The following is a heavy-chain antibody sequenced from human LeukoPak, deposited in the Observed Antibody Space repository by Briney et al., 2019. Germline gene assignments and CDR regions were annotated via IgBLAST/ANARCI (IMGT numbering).Heavy chain of an antibody. J-gene: IGHJ4*02. CDR1: GYTFTSYG. V-gene: IGHV1-18*04. Sequence: GASVKVSCKASGYTFTSYGISWVRQAPGQGLEWIGWISAYNGNTNYAQKLQGRVTMTTDTSTSTAYMELRSLRSDDTAVYYCARGGLRGVLHRTIDYWGQGTWSPSPQ. D-gene: IGHD3-10*01. CDR2: ISAYNGNT. CDR3: ARGGLRGVLHRTIDY.